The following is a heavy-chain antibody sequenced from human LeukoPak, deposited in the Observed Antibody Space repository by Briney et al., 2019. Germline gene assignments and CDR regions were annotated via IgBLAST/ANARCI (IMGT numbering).Heavy chain of an antibody. V-gene: IGHV1-8*01. CDR3: AREQTQQLDAFDY. D-gene: IGHD6-13*01. CDR1: GYTFTSYD. CDR2: MSPNSGNT. Sequence: GASVKVSCKASGYTFTSYDINWVRQATGQGLEWMGWMSPNSGNTGYAQKFQGRVTMTRNTSISTAYMELSSLRSEDTAVYYCAREQTQQLDAFDYWGQGTLVTVSS. J-gene: IGHJ4*02.